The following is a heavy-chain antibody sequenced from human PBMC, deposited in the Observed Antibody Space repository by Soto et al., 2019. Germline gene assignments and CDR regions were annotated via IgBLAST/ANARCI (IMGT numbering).Heavy chain of an antibody. CDR1: GGSISSYY. J-gene: IGHJ4*02. D-gene: IGHD4-17*01. CDR2: IYYSGST. CDR3: ASSYGDYDPFDY. Sequence: ETLSLTCTVSGGSISSYYWSWIRQPPGKGLEWIGYIYYSGSTNYNPSLKSRVTISVDTSKNQFSLKLSSVTAADTAVYYCASSYGDYDPFDYWGQGTLVTVSS. V-gene: IGHV4-59*08.